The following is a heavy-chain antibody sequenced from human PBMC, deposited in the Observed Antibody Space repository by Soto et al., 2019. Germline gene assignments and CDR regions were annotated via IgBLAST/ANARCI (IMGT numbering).Heavy chain of an antibody. Sequence: SETLSLTCTVSTDSSSFTNSYWGWIRQPPGKGLQWIGSSSYNGGTFYNPSLKGRVVISFDTSKKQSSLQVTSVTAADTAVHFRARHRIEVVWRGFDFWGQGSPVTVSS. D-gene: IGHD3-10*01. CDR2: SSYNGGT. CDR1: TDSSSFTNSY. CDR3: ARHRIEVVWRGFDF. V-gene: IGHV4-39*01. J-gene: IGHJ4*02.